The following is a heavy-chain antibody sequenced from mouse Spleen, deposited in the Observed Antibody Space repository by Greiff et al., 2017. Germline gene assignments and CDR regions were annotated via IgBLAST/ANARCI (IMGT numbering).Heavy chain of an antibody. CDR1: GFNIKDDY. V-gene: IGHV14-4*01. CDR2: IDPENGDT. CDR3: TSAYYSNYVYYFDY. D-gene: IGHD2-5*01. J-gene: IGHJ2*01. Sequence: VQLKQSGAELVRPGASVKLSCTASGFNIKDDYMHWVKQRPEQGLEWIGWIDPENGDTEYASKFQGKATITADTSSNTAYLQLSSLTSEDTAVYYCTSAYYSNYVYYFDYWGQGTTLTVSS.